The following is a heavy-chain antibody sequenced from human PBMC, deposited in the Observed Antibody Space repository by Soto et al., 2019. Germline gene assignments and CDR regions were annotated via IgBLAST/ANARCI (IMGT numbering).Heavy chain of an antibody. Sequence: QVQLQESGPGLVKPSETLSLTCTVSGDSMNPYYWSWIRQPPGKGLEWIGHIYFSGSTKFKPSLRSRVTISLDTSKRQFFLKLSSVTAADTAVYYCARAWAVPGSHWGDWGRGSLVTVSS. CDR1: GDSMNPYY. CDR3: ARAWAVPGSHWGD. J-gene: IGHJ4*02. CDR2: IYFSGST. V-gene: IGHV4-59*01. D-gene: IGHD6-19*01.